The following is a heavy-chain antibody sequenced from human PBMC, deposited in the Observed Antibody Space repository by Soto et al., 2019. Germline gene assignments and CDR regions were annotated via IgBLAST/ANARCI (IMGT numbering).Heavy chain of an antibody. D-gene: IGHD3-9*01. CDR2: ISGSGGST. V-gene: IGHV3-23*01. CDR1: GFTFSSYA. Sequence: LRLSCAASGFTFSSYAMSWVRQAPGKGLEWVSAISGSGGSTYYADSVKGRFTISRDNSKHTLYLQMNSLRAEDTAVYYCARRLDYDILTGTIDYWGQGTLVTVSS. CDR3: ARRLDYDILTGTIDY. J-gene: IGHJ4*02.